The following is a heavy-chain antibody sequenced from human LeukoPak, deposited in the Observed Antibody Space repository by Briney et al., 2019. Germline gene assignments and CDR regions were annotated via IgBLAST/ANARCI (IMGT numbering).Heavy chain of an antibody. Sequence: SETLSLTCFVSGGSIRSNDYYWGWIRQPPGKGLEWIGSMFYGGSAYYNASLKSRVTISVDTSQNQFSLKVTSVIATDTAVYYCVRRARENWFDPWGPGTLVTVSS. CDR1: GGSIRSNDYY. J-gene: IGHJ5*02. D-gene: IGHD2/OR15-2a*01. V-gene: IGHV4-39*01. CDR2: MFYGGSA. CDR3: VRRARENWFDP.